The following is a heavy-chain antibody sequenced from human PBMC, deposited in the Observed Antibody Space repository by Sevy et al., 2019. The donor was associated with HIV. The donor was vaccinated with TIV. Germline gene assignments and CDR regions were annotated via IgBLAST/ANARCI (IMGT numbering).Heavy chain of an antibody. D-gene: IGHD2-2*02. J-gene: IGHJ4*02. CDR1: GFTFSSYS. V-gene: IGHV3-48*01. Sequence: GESLKISCAASGFTFSSYSMNWVRQAPGKGLEWVSYISSSSSTIYYADSVKGRFTISRDNAKNSLYLQMNSLRAEDTAVYYCARDIVVVPAAINYFDYWGQGTLVTVSS. CDR3: ARDIVVVPAAINYFDY. CDR2: ISSSSSTI.